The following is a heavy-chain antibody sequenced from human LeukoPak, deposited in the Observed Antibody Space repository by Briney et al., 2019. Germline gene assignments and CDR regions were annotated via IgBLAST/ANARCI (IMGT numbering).Heavy chain of an antibody. D-gene: IGHD3-10*01. CDR1: GGSFSGYY. Sequence: SETLSLTCAVYGGSFSGYYWSWIRQPPGKGLEWIGEINHSGSTNYNPSLKGRVTISVDTSKNQFSLKLSSVTAADTAVYYCARVAGVRGVIPDPPYFDYWGQGTLVTVSS. CDR3: ARVAGVRGVIPDPPYFDY. J-gene: IGHJ4*02. V-gene: IGHV4-34*01. CDR2: INHSGST.